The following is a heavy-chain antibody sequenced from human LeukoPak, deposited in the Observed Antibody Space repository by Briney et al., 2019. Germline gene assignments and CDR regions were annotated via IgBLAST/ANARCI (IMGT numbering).Heavy chain of an antibody. CDR3: ARQTYYDFWSGFDY. D-gene: IGHD3-3*01. Sequence: SETLSLTCTVSGGSISSYFWSWIRQPPGKGLEWIGYIYYSGSTKYNPSLKSRVTISVDTSKNQFSLKLSSVTAADTAVYYCARQTYYDFWSGFDYWGQGTLVTVSS. CDR2: IYYSGST. V-gene: IGHV4-59*08. J-gene: IGHJ4*02. CDR1: GGSISSYF.